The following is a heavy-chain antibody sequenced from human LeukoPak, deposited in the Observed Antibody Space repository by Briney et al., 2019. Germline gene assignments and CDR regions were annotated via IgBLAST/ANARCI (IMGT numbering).Heavy chain of an antibody. V-gene: IGHV4-39*01. D-gene: IGHD1-14*01. Sequence: SETLSLTCTVSSGSISSGGYYWGWIRQPPGKGLEWIGSISSSGSAHYNPSLKSRVTMSVDTSKNQFSLKLTSVTAAATAVYYCARVVGTTYGTIDFWGQGSQVTVSS. CDR1: SGSISSGGYY. J-gene: IGHJ4*02. CDR2: ISSSGSA. CDR3: ARVVGTTYGTIDF.